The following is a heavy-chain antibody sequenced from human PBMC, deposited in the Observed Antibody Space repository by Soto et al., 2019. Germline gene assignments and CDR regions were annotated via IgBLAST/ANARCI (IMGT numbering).Heavy chain of an antibody. CDR3: TSPLGYCSGGSCYGDYYYMDV. CDR1: GFTFGDYA. D-gene: IGHD2-15*01. Sequence: GGSLRLSCTASGFTFGDYAMSWFRQAPGKGLEWVGFIRSKAYGGTTEYAASVKGRFTISRDDSKSIAYLQMNSLKTEDTAVYYCTSPLGYCSGGSCYGDYYYMDVWGKGTTVTVSS. J-gene: IGHJ6*03. CDR2: IRSKAYGGTT. V-gene: IGHV3-49*03.